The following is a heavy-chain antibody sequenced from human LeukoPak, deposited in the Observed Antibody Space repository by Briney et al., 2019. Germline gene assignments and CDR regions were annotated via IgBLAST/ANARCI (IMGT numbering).Heavy chain of an antibody. D-gene: IGHD2-2*01. Sequence: ASVKVSCKASGYTFTSYAMHWMRQAPGQRLEWMGWINAGNGNTKYSQKFQGRVTITRDTSASTAYMELSSLRSEDTAVYYCARDLPRYCSSTSCQGNYWGQGTLVTVSS. J-gene: IGHJ4*02. V-gene: IGHV1-3*01. CDR3: ARDLPRYCSSTSCQGNY. CDR2: INAGNGNT. CDR1: GYTFTSYA.